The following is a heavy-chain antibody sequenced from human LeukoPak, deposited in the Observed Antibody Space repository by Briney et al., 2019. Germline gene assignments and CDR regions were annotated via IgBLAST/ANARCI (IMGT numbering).Heavy chain of an antibody. Sequence: SGTLSLTCAVSGGSISSSNWWSWVRQPPGKGLEWIGEIYHSGSTNYNPSLKSRVTISVDKSQNQFSLKLSSVTAADTAVYYCARDRRDDAFDIWGQGTMVTVSS. V-gene: IGHV4-4*02. CDR1: GGSISSSNW. J-gene: IGHJ3*02. CDR2: IYHSGST. CDR3: ARDRRDDAFDI.